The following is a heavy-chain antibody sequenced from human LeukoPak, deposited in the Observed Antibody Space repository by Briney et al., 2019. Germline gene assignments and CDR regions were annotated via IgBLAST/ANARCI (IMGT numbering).Heavy chain of an antibody. CDR3: AKDRSSWGGIYAFDI. D-gene: IGHD7-27*01. J-gene: IGHJ3*02. CDR2: ISGSGGGP. Sequence: SGGSLRLSCAVSGFTLSYYGMSWVRQAPGKGLEWVSSISGSGGGPHYADSVKGRFSISRDISKNTLYLQMNSLRAEDTALYYCAKDRSSWGGIYAFDIWGQGTMVTVSS. CDR1: GFTLSYYG. V-gene: IGHV3-23*01.